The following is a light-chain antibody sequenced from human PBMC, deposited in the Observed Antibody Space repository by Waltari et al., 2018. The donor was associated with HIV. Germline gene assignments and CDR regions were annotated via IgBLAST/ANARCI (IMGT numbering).Light chain of an antibody. CDR1: QRVNTN. CDR2: GTS. CDR3: QQYNSWPWT. V-gene: IGKV3-15*01. Sequence: EIVLTQSPATLSVSPGEGVTLSCRASQRVNTNFAWYQQKPGQAPRLLIFGTSSRAAGIPARFSGSGSETESTLTISSLQSEDFAVYYCQQYNSWPWTFGQGTKVEVK. J-gene: IGKJ1*01.